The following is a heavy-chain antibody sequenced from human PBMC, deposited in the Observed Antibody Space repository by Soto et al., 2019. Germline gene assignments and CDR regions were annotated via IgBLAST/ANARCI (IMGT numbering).Heavy chain of an antibody. CDR3: AKTRQAPLGTHFFDL. Sequence: AGGSLRLSCEGSGFTFSSFAMGWVRQAPGKGLEWLSSVSADGVSSFSADSVRGRFRVSRDNSKNTLFLQMRFLRVEDTAVYYCAKTRQAPLGTHFFDLWGPGTQVPVSS. J-gene: IGHJ4*02. CDR2: VSADGVSS. CDR1: GFTFSSFA. V-gene: IGHV3-23*01.